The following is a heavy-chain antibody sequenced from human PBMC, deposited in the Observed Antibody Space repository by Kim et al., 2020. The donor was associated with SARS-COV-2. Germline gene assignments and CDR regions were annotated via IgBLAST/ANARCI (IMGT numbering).Heavy chain of an antibody. CDR3: VRGMGAVAGTSLDY. CDR1: GFTVSSHY. Sequence: GGSLRLSCAASGFTVSSHYISWVRQAPRQGLEWVSLIYSGGTTYYADSVKGRFTISRDNSKNTVSLQMNSLRAEDTALYYCVRGMGAVAGTSLDYWGQGTLVTVSS. D-gene: IGHD6-19*01. V-gene: IGHV3-53*01. J-gene: IGHJ4*02. CDR2: IYSGGTT.